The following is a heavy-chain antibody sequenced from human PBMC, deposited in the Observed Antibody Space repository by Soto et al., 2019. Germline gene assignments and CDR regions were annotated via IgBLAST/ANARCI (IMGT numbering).Heavy chain of an antibody. D-gene: IGHD3-10*01. CDR3: ARDSVSYYYGSGNYTGYYYYYGMDV. Sequence: PCLSKRLPWAASGLKFSSHGSHWVRKNTGKGLEWVAVIWYNKSNKYYADSVKGRFTISRDNSKNTLYLQMNSLRAEDTAVYYCARDSVSYYYGSGNYTGYYYYYGMDVWGQGTTVTVSS. CDR1: GLKFSSHG. CDR2: IWYNKSNK. V-gene: IGHV3-33*01. J-gene: IGHJ6*02.